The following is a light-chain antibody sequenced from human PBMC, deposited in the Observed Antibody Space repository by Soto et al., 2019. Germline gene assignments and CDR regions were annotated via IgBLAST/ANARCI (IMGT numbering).Light chain of an antibody. CDR2: DVS. CDR1: SSDVGKYNY. CDR3: CSYAGSFTDV. Sequence: QSALTQPRSVSGSPGQSVTISCTGTSSDVGKYNYVSWYQQHPGKAPKLIIYDVSRRPSGVHDRFSGSKSGNTASLTISGLRADDEADYYCCSYAGSFTDVFGTGTKVTV. V-gene: IGLV2-11*01. J-gene: IGLJ1*01.